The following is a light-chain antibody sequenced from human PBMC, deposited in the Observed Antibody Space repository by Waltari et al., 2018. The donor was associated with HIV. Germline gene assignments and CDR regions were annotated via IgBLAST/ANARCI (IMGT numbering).Light chain of an antibody. CDR2: RGN. CDR3: SSWDTRLNGWV. V-gene: IGLV10-54*04. Sequence: QAGLTQPPSVSKALGQTATLTCTGDKNNVGFQGAAWLKHHPGHPPKLLSYRGNNRPSGVPGRFSASTSGKTASLNITGLQADDEADYFCSSWDTRLNGWVFGGGTHLTVL. J-gene: IGLJ3*02. CDR1: KNNVGFQG.